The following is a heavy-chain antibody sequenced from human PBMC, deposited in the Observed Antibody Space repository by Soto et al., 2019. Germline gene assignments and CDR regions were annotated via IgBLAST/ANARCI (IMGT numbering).Heavy chain of an antibody. CDR2: IIPILGIA. CDR3: ARDSRTGYYEPLDY. CDR1: GYTFTSYA. D-gene: IGHD3-9*01. V-gene: IGHV1-69*04. Sequence: SVKVSCKASGYTFTSYAMHWVRQAPGQGLEWMGRIIPILGIANYAQKFQGRVTITADKSTSTAYMELSSLRSEDTAVYYCARDSRTGYYEPLDYWGQGTLVTVSS. J-gene: IGHJ4*02.